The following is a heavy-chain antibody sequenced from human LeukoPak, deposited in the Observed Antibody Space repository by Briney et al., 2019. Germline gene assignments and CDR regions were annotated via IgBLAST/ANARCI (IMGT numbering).Heavy chain of an antibody. D-gene: IGHD6-19*01. V-gene: IGHV3-9*03. J-gene: IGHJ4*02. CDR1: GFTFDDYA. Sequence: GGSLRLSCAASGFTFDDYAMHWVRQAPGKGLEWVSGISWNSGSIGYADSVKGRFTISRDNAKNSLYLQMNSLRAEDMALYYCAKDIEGIAVAGIDYWGQGTLVTVSS. CDR3: AKDIEGIAVAGIDY. CDR2: ISWNSGSI.